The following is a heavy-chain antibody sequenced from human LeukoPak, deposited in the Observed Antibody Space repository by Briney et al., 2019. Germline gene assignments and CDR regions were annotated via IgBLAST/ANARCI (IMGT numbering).Heavy chain of an antibody. CDR1: GFTFSQQY. CDR3: AKSLGIVVVPAAIGFDY. D-gene: IGHD2-2*02. CDR2: LSPDGSDK. J-gene: IGHJ4*02. Sequence: GGSLRLSCAASGFTFSQQYMTWVRQTPGKGLEWVATLSPDGSDKFYVGSVKGRFTISRDNAKNSLYLQMNSLRAEDTAVYYCAKSLGIVVVPAAIGFDYWGQGTLVTVSS. V-gene: IGHV3-7*03.